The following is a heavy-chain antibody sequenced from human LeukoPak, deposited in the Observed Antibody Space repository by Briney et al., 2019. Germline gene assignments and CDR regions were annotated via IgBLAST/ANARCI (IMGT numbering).Heavy chain of an antibody. J-gene: IGHJ4*02. V-gene: IGHV1-18*01. CDR2: MSPYNGNT. CDR1: GYSFSNYA. Sequence: ASVKVSCKASGYSFSNYAITWVRQAPGQGLEWMGWMSPYNGNTNYAQHLQGRLTLTIDTPTTTAYMELTSLTSDDTAVYYCARILGGRGGYFAHWGQGTLVNVSS. D-gene: IGHD5-12*01. CDR3: ARILGGRGGYFAH.